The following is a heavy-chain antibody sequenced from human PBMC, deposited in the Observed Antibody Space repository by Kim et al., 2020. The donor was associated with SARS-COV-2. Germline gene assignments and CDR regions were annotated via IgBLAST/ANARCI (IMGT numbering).Heavy chain of an antibody. CDR1: GFTFSGSA. D-gene: IGHD3-9*01. V-gene: IGHV3-73*01. CDR3: TKWYDINYYYYYGMDV. J-gene: IGHJ6*02. Sequence: GGSLRLSCAASGFTFSGSAMHWVRQASGKGLEWVGRIRSKANSYATAYAASVKGRFTISRDDSKNTAYLQMNSLKTEDTAVYYCTKWYDINYYYYYGMDVWGQGTTVTVSS. CDR2: IRSKANSYAT.